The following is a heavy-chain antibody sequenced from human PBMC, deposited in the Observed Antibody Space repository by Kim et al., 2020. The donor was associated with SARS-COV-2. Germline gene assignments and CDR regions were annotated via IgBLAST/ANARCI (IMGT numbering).Heavy chain of an antibody. J-gene: IGHJ4*02. CDR3: ARSGYTYGFDY. D-gene: IGHD5-18*01. Sequence: SYLDYVKGRFTISRNNAKNPLYLQMNRLRAEDTAVYYCARSGYTYGFDYWGQGTLFTVSS. V-gene: IGHV3-7*01.